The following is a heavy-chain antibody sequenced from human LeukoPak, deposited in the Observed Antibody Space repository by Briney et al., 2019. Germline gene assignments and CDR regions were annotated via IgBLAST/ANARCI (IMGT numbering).Heavy chain of an antibody. V-gene: IGHV4-59*01. CDR3: ARVYGDYYGSGSPWYFGY. J-gene: IGHJ4*02. CDR2: IYYSGST. D-gene: IGHD3-10*01. CDR1: GGSISSYY. Sequence: SETLSLTCTVSGGSISSYYWSWIRQPPGKGLEWIGYIYYSGSTNYNPSLKSRVTISVDTSKNQFSLKLSSVTAADTAVYYCARVYGDYYGSGSPWYFGYWGQGTLVTVSS.